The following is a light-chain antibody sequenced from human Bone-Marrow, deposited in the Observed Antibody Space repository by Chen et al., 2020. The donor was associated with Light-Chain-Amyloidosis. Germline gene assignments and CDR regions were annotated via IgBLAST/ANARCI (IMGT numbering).Light chain of an antibody. CDR3: QVWDRSSDRPV. CDR1: NIGSTR. V-gene: IGLV3-21*02. Sequence: SYVLTQPSSVSVAPGQTATIACGGNNIGSTRVHWYQQTPGQAPLLVVYDDSDPPSGIPERFSGSNSGNTATLTISRVEAGDEVDYYCQVWDRSSDRPVFGGGTKLPVL. CDR2: DDS. J-gene: IGLJ3*02.